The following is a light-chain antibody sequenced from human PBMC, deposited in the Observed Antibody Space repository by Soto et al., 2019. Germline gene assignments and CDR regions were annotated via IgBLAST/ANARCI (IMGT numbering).Light chain of an antibody. CDR3: LLHNSYPPWT. CDR1: QGIRND. CDR2: AAS. J-gene: IGKJ1*01. V-gene: IGKV1-17*01. Sequence: DIQMTQSPSSLSASVGDRVTITCRASQGIRNDLGWYQQKPGKAPKRLIYAASSLQSGVPSRFSGSGAGTESSLTSSSLQPEDCATDYCLLHNSYPPWTFGQGTKVELK.